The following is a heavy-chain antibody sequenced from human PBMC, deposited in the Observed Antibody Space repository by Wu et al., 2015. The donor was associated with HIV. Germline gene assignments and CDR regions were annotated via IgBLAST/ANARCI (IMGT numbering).Heavy chain of an antibody. CDR2: IIPIFGTA. D-gene: IGHD3-16*01. Sequence: QVQLVQSGAEVKKPGSSVKVSCKASGGTFSSYAISWVRQAPGQGLEWMGRIIPIFGTANYAQKFQGRVTITADESTSTAYMELSSLRSEDTAVYYCARESSFGVQATAPNYFDYWGQGTLGHPSP. J-gene: IGHJ4*02. CDR3: ARESSFGVQATAPNYFDY. CDR1: GGTFSSYA. V-gene: IGHV1-69*13.